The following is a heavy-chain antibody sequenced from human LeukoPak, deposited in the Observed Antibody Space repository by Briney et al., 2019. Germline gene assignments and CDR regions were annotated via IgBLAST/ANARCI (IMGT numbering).Heavy chain of an antibody. V-gene: IGHV1-2*02. D-gene: IGHD1-26*01. CDR2: LNPKRGGT. CDR1: GYTFTGYY. J-gene: IGHJ4*02. CDR3: ARDNGMGYYGGSGYFDY. Sequence: ASVKVSCRASGYTFTGYYMHWVRQAPGQGLEWMGWLNPKRGGTNYAQKFQGRVTMTRDTSITTAYMELSRLTSDDTAVYYCARDNGMGYYGGSGYFDYWGQGTLVTVSS.